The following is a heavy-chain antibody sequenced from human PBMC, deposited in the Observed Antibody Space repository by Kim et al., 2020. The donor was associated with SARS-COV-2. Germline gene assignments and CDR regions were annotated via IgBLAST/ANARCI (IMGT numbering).Heavy chain of an antibody. J-gene: IGHJ4*02. CDR2: INAGNGNT. Sequence: ASVKVSCKASGYTFTSYAMHWVRQAPGQRLEWMGWINAGNGNTKYSQKFQGRVTITRDTSASTAYMELSSLRSEDMAVYSCARAMGGYYYDSSGPNEELDYWGQGTLVTVSS. CDR3: ARAMGGYYYDSSGPNEELDY. D-gene: IGHD3-22*01. CDR1: GYTFTSYA. V-gene: IGHV1-3*01.